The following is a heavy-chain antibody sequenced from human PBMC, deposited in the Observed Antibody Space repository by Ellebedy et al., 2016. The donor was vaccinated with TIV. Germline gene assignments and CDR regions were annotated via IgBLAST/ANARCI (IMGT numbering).Heavy chain of an antibody. CDR1: GGSISSGGYY. CDR3: TRDSGWEESD. V-gene: IGHV3-11*05. D-gene: IGHD1-26*01. CDR2: IDGRSDWT. J-gene: IGHJ4*02. Sequence: LSLXCTVSGGSISSGGYYWSWVRQAPGKGLEWVSGIDGRSDWTDYLDSVKGRFTTSRDNSKNTLHLQMNSLRVEDTAVYFCTRDSGWEESDWGQGTLVIVSS.